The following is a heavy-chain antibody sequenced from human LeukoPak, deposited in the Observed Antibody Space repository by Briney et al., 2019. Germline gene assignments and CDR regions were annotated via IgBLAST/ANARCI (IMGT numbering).Heavy chain of an antibody. V-gene: IGHV3-23*01. Sequence: PGGSLRLSCAASGFTFSSYAMSWVRQAPGKGLEWVSVISGSGGTTYYADSVKGRFTISRDKSKNTLYLQMNSLRADDTAVYYCAKDDYSDYSPDYWGQGTLVTVPS. CDR1: GFTFSSYA. D-gene: IGHD4-11*01. CDR2: ISGSGGTT. J-gene: IGHJ4*02. CDR3: AKDDYSDYSPDY.